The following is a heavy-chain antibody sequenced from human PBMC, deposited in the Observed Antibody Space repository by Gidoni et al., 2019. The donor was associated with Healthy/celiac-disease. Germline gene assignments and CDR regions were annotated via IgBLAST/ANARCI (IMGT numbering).Heavy chain of an antibody. CDR3: ARAGSEYSGYDNY. J-gene: IGHJ4*02. Sequence: EVHLVESGGGLVKPGGSLRLSCAASGFPFSSYSMNWDRQAPGKGLEWVSSISSSSSYIYYADSVKGRFTISRDNAKNSLYLQMNSLRAEDTAVYYCARAGSEYSGYDNYWGQGTLVTVSS. CDR2: ISSSSSYI. V-gene: IGHV3-21*01. CDR1: GFPFSSYS. D-gene: IGHD5-12*01.